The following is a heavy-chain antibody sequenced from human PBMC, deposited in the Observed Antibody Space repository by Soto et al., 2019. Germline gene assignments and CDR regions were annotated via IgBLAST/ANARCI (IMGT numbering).Heavy chain of an antibody. V-gene: IGHV7-4-1*01. CDR3: ARGRALGYCTNGVCYTGEDYYFYGMDV. CDR1: GYTFTSYA. Sequence: GTSVKVSCKASGYTFTSYAMNWVRQAPGQGLEWMGWINTNTGNPTYAQGFTGRFVFSLDTSVSTAYLQICSLKAEDTAVYYCARGRALGYCTNGVCYTGEDYYFYGMDVWGQGTTVTVSS. J-gene: IGHJ6*02. D-gene: IGHD2-8*01. CDR2: INTNTGNP.